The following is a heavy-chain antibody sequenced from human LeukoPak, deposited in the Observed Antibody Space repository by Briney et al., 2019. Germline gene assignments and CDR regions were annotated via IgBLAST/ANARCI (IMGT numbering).Heavy chain of an antibody. CDR2: IYHIGST. Sequence: SETLSLTCGVSGYSISRGYYWAWIRQPPGKGLEWIGTIYHIGSTYYSPSLGSRVTMSVDTSKNEFSLHLRSVTAADTAVYYCARTGWIITGGIDYWGQGALVTVSS. J-gene: IGHJ4*02. V-gene: IGHV4-38-2*01. CDR1: GYSISRGYY. D-gene: IGHD2-2*03. CDR3: ARTGWIITGGIDY.